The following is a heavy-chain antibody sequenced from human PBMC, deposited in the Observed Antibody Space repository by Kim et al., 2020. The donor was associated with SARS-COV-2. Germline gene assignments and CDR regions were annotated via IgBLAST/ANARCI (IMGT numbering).Heavy chain of an antibody. Sequence: GGSLRLSCAASGFTFSNAWMSWVRQAPGKGLEWVGRIKSKTDGGTTDYAAPVKGRFTISRDDSKNTLYLQMNSLKTEDTAVYYCTTDRMTLFSNSDYYYGSSGPDYWGQGTLVTVSS. J-gene: IGHJ4*02. CDR2: IKSKTDGGTT. D-gene: IGHD3-22*01. V-gene: IGHV3-15*01. CDR3: TTDRMTLFSNSDYYYGSSGPDY. CDR1: GFTFSNAW.